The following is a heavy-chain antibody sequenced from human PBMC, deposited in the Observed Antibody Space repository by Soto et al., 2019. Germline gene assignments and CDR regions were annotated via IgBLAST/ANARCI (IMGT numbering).Heavy chain of an antibody. CDR3: AREDRGSYGVLDY. CDR1: GFSFRSDS. V-gene: IGHV3-48*02. CDR2: ISSSTSTI. D-gene: IGHD5-18*01. Sequence: EVQLVESGGGLAQPGGSLRLSCAASGFSFRSDSMNWVRQAPGKGLEWISYISSSTSTIYYADSVKGRFTISRDTAKNSLYLQMNSLRDEDTAIYYCAREDRGSYGVLDYWGQGTQVTVSS. J-gene: IGHJ4*02.